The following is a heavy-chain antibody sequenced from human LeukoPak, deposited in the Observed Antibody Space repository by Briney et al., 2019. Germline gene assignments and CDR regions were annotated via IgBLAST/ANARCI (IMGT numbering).Heavy chain of an antibody. D-gene: IGHD2-2*01. CDR1: GFTFSSYA. CDR3: AKGGLGYCSSTSCWGENDAFDI. J-gene: IGHJ3*02. V-gene: IGHV3-23*01. CDR2: ISGSGGST. Sequence: GGSLRLSCAASGFTFSSYAMSWVRQAPGKGLEWVSAISGSGGSTYYADSVEGRFTISRDNSKNTLYLQMNSLRAEDTAVYYCAKGGLGYCSSTSCWGENDAFDIWGQGTMVTVSS.